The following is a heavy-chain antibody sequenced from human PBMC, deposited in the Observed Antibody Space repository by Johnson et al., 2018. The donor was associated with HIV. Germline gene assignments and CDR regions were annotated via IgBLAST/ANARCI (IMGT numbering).Heavy chain of an antibody. J-gene: IGHJ3*02. CDR2: ISYDGSNK. V-gene: IGHV3-30-3*01. Sequence: QVQLVESGGGLLQPGGSLRLSSAASRFTFSSSAMHWVRQAPGKGLEWVAVISYDGSNKYYADSVKGRFTIPRHNSKNTLYLQMNSLRAEDTAVYYCARVPIPSSGSYYPSSVAFDIWGQGTMVTVSS. CDR1: RFTFSSSA. D-gene: IGHD1-26*01. CDR3: ARVPIPSSGSYYPSSVAFDI.